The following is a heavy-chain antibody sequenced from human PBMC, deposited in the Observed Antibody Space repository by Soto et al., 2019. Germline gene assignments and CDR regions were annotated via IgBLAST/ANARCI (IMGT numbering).Heavy chain of an antibody. CDR1: GGSVSSGSYY. CDR2: IYYSGST. CDR3: ARDYYYYGMDV. Sequence: QVQLQESGPGLVKPSETLSLTCTVSGGSVSSGSYYWSWIRQPPGKGLEWIGYIYYSGSTNYNPSLKSGVTISVDTSKNQFSLKLSSVTAADTAVYYCARDYYYYGMDVWGQGTTVTVSS. V-gene: IGHV4-61*01. J-gene: IGHJ6*02.